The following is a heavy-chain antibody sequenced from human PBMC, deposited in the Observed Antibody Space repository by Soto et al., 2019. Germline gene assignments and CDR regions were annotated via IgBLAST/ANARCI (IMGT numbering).Heavy chain of an antibody. CDR3: AAPPYCSGGSCYYDRFDP. D-gene: IGHD2-15*01. CDR2: IYYSGST. V-gene: IGHV4-39*01. Sequence: SETLSLTCTVSGGSINSSSYYWGWIRQPPGKGLEWIGSIYYSGSTYYNPSLKSRVTISVDTSKNQFSLKLSSVTAADTAVYYCAAPPYCSGGSCYYDRFDPWGQGTLVTVSS. CDR1: GGSINSSSYY. J-gene: IGHJ5*02.